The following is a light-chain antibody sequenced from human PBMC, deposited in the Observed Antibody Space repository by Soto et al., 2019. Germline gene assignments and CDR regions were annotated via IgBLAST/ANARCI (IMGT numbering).Light chain of an antibody. J-gene: IGKJ2*01. Sequence: MTQSPATLSVSPGERVSLSCRASQSISTNLAWYQQKPGQAPRLLIYGASTRDTHIPDRFSGTGSETEFTLSVSSLQSEDFAVYYCQQYNNWPPYTFGQGTKVDIK. CDR3: QQYNNWPPYT. V-gene: IGKV3-15*01. CDR2: GAS. CDR1: QSISTN.